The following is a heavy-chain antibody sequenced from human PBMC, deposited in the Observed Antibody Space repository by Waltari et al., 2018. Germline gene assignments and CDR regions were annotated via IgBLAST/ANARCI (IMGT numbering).Heavy chain of an antibody. V-gene: IGHV4-59*11. CDR2: IYYSGST. CDR3: ARGPGDLGFDP. CDR1: GGSISSHY. Sequence: QVQLQESGPGLVKPSETLSLTCTVSGGSISSHYWSWIRQPPGKGLEWIGYIYYSGSTNYNPSLKSRVTISVDTSKNQFSLKLSSVTAADTAVYYCARGPGDLGFDPWGQGTLVTVSS. J-gene: IGHJ5*02. D-gene: IGHD3-10*01.